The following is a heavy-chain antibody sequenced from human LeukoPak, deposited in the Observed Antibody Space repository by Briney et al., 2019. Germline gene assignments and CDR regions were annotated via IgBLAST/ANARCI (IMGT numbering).Heavy chain of an antibody. D-gene: IGHD3-22*01. V-gene: IGHV4-4*07. CDR3: ARDAYDSSGLLRFLWFDP. Sequence: SETLSLTCTVSGGSISSYYWSWIRQPAGKGLEWIGRIYTSGSTNYNPSLKSRVTMSVDTSKNQFSLKLSSVTAADAAVYYCARDAYDSSGLLRFLWFDPWGQGTLATVSS. CDR2: IYTSGST. J-gene: IGHJ5*02. CDR1: GGSISSYY.